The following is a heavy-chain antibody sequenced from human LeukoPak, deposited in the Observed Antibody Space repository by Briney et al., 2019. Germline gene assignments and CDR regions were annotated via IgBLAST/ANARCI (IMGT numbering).Heavy chain of an antibody. Sequence: PGGSLRLSCAASGFTFGSYWMHWVRQAPGKGLVWVSRINTDGSTITYADSVKGRFTFSRDNAKNSLFLQMNGLRAEDTAVYYCARIEGIYRRPGPGLSRWGQGTMVTVSS. CDR3: ARIEGIYRRPGPGLSR. V-gene: IGHV3-74*01. CDR2: INTDGSTI. CDR1: GFTFGSYW. J-gene: IGHJ3*01. D-gene: IGHD3-16*02.